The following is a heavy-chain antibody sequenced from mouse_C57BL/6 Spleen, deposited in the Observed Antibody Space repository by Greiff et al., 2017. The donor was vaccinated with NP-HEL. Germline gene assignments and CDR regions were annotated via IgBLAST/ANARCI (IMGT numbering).Heavy chain of an antibody. J-gene: IGHJ2*01. CDR1: GYTFTSYW. Sequence: VKQSCKASGYTFTSYWMHWVKQRPGQGLEWIGEIDPSDSYTNYNQKFKGKSTLTVDKSSSTAYMQLSSLTSEDSAVYYCARKRGYYFDYWGQSTTLTVSS. V-gene: IGHV1-69*01. CDR3: ARKRGYYFDY. CDR2: IDPSDSYT.